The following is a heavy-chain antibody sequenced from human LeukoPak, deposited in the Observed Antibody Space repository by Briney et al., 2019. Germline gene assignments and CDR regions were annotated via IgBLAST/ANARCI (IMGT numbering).Heavy chain of an antibody. J-gene: IGHJ4*02. D-gene: IGHD1-26*01. V-gene: IGHV3-23*01. CDR3: AKARYSGSSEDY. CDR2: ISGSGGST. Sequence: GSLRLSCAASGFTFSSYAMSWVRRAPGKGLEWVSAISGSGGSTYYADSVKGRFTISRDNSKNTLYLQMNSLRAEDTAVYYCAKARYSGSSEDYWGQGTLVTVSS. CDR1: GFTFSSYA.